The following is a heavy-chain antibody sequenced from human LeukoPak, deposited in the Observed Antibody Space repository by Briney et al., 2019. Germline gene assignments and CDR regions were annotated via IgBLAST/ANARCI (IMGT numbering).Heavy chain of an antibody. CDR2: INHSGST. CDR1: GGSFSGYY. J-gene: IGHJ4*02. CDR3: ARYDVGWYYFDY. D-gene: IGHD6-19*01. V-gene: IGHV4-34*01. Sequence: SETLSLTCAVYGGSFSGYYWSWIRQPPGKGLEWIGEINHSGSTNYNPSLKSRVTISVDTSKNQFSLKLSSVTAADTAVYYCARYDVGWYYFDYWGQGTLVTVSS.